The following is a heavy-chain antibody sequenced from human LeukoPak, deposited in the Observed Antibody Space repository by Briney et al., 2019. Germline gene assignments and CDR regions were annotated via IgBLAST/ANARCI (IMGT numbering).Heavy chain of an antibody. D-gene: IGHD6-19*01. CDR2: ISYDGSNK. V-gene: IGHV3-30*04. Sequence: GGSLRLSCAASGFTFSSYAMHWVRQAPGKGLEWVAVISYDGSNKYYADSVKGRFTISRDNSKNTLYLQMNSLRAEDTAVYYCARGGGIAVAGVIYMDVWGKGTTVTVSS. CDR3: ARGGGIAVAGVIYMDV. J-gene: IGHJ6*03. CDR1: GFTFSSYA.